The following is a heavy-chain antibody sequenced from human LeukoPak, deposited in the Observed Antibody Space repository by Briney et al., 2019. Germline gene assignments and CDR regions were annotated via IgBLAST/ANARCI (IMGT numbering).Heavy chain of an antibody. V-gene: IGHV3-48*04. J-gene: IGHJ4*02. CDR3: ARDEKYYDFWSGYPLFDY. Sequence: GGSLRLSCAASGFTFSSYSMNWVRQAPGKGLEWVSYISSSSTIYYADSVKGRFTISRDNAKNPLYLQMNSLRAEDTAVYYCARDEKYYDFWSGYPLFDYWGQGTLVTVSS. CDR1: GFTFSSYS. CDR2: ISSSSTI. D-gene: IGHD3-3*01.